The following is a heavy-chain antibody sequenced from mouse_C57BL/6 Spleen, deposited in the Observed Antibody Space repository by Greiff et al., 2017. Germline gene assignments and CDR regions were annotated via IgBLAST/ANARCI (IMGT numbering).Heavy chain of an antibody. D-gene: IGHD1-1*01. CDR1: GFTFTDYY. Sequence: EVMLVESGGGLVQPGGSLSLSCAASGFTFTDYYMSWVRQPPGKALEWLGFIRNKANGYTTEYSASVKGRFTISRDNSQSILYLQMNALRAEDRATYYWARYFTTLCVGVWGTGTTVTVSS. V-gene: IGHV7-3*01. CDR2: IRNKANGYTT. J-gene: IGHJ1*03. CDR3: ARYFTTLCVGV.